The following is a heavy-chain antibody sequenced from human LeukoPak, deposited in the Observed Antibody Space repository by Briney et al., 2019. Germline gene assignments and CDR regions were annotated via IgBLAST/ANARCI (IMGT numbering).Heavy chain of an antibody. D-gene: IGHD2-2*01. J-gene: IGHJ6*02. V-gene: IGHV4-34*01. CDR2: INHSGST. CDR1: GGSFSGYY. CDR3: ASTYCSSTSCYYPYYYYGMDV. Sequence: PSETLSLTCAVYGGSFSGYYWSWIRQPPGKGLEWIGEINHSGSTNYNPSLKSRVTISVDTSKNQFSLKLSSVTAADTAVYYCASTYCSSTSCYYPYYYYGMDVWGQGTTVTVSS.